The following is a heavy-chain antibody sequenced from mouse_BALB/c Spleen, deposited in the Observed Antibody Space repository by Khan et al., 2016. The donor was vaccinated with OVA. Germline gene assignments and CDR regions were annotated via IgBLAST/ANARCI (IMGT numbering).Heavy chain of an antibody. CDR1: GYSFTDYT. CDR2: INPYNVGT. V-gene: IGHV1-18*01. J-gene: IGHJ3*01. Sequence: EVQLQQSGPELVKPGASVKISCKASGYSFTDYTMNWVKQSHGKNLEWIGLINPYNVGTNYNQKFKGKATLTVDKSSSTAHMELLSLTSEDSAVYYWSRGGDGGWAYWGQGTLVTVSA. CDR3: SRGGDGGWAY. D-gene: IGHD1-1*01.